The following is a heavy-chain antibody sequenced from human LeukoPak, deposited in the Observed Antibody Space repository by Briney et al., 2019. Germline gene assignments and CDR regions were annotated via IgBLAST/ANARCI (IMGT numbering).Heavy chain of an antibody. CDR2: ISYDGSNK. CDR1: GFTFSTYW. Sequence: PGGSLRLSCAASGFTFSTYWMGWVRQAPGKGLEWAAVISYDGSNKYYADSVKGRFTISRDNSKNTLYLQMNSLRAEDTAVYYCARNKLSIVVVPAAIDYWGQGTLVTVSS. V-gene: IGHV3-30-3*01. D-gene: IGHD2-2*01. J-gene: IGHJ4*02. CDR3: ARNKLSIVVVPAAIDY.